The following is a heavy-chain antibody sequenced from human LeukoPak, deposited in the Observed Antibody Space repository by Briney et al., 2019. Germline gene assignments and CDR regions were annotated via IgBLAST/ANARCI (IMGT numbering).Heavy chain of an antibody. D-gene: IGHD2-15*01. J-gene: IGHJ6*02. CDR3: ARGSGIVVVVAEYYGMDV. Sequence: GGSLRLSCAASGFTFSSYSMNWVGQAPGKGLEWVSSISSSSSYIYYADSVKGRFTISRDNAKNSLYLQMNSLRAEDTAVYYCARGSGIVVVVAEYYGMDVWGQGTTVTVSS. V-gene: IGHV3-21*01. CDR1: GFTFSSYS. CDR2: ISSSSSYI.